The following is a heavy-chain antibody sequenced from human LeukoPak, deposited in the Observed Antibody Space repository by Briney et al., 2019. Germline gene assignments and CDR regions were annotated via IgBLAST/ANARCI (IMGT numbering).Heavy chain of an antibody. V-gene: IGHV1-2*02. CDR1: GYTFTGYY. CDR2: INPNSGGT. Sequence: ASVRVSCKASGYTFTGYYMHWVRQAPGQGFEWMGWINPNSGGTNYAQKVQGRVTMTRDTSISTAYMELSRLRSDDTAVYYCARVPATPIAAADPLYYFDYWGQGTLVTVSS. CDR3: ARVPATPIAAADPLYYFDY. D-gene: IGHD6-13*01. J-gene: IGHJ4*02.